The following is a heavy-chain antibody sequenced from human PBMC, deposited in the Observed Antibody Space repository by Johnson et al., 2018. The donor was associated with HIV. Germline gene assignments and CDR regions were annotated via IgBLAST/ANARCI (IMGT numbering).Heavy chain of an antibody. J-gene: IGHJ3*02. CDR2: ISYDGSNK. D-gene: IGHD2-2*01. CDR3: ARHHPASDAFDI. Sequence: QVQLVESGGGVVQPGRSLRLSCAASGFTFSSYAMHWVRQAPGKGLEWVAVISYDGSNKYYADSVKGRFIISRDNTKNSLYLQMNSLRAEDTAVFYCARHHPASDAFDIWCQGTMVSVSS. CDR1: GFTFSSYA. V-gene: IGHV3-30*04.